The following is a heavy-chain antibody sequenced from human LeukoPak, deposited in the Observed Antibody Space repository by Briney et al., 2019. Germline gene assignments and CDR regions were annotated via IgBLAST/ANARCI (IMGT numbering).Heavy chain of an antibody. CDR1: GFTVTSNY. CDR3: ARGGSSGYDYEAFDY. V-gene: IGHV3-53*01. D-gene: IGHD5-12*01. J-gene: IGHJ4*02. Sequence: GESLRLSCAASGFTVTSNYMSWVRQAPGRGLEWVSGIYSGGSTYYADSVKGRFNISRDNSKNTLYLQMNSLRAEDTAVYYCARGGSSGYDYEAFDYWGQGTLVTVSS. CDR2: IYSGGST.